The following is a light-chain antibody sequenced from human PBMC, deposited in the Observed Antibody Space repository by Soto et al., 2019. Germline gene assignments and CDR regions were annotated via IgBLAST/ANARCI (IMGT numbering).Light chain of an antibody. V-gene: IGKV1-5*01. Sequence: DIPMTQSPSTLSASVGDRVTITCRASQTISSGLAWYQQKPGKAPKVLIYGASNLESGVPSRFSGSGSGTEFTLTISSLQPDDFATYYCQQYKSYKTFGQGTKVEIK. CDR1: QTISSG. CDR3: QQYKSYKT. J-gene: IGKJ1*01. CDR2: GAS.